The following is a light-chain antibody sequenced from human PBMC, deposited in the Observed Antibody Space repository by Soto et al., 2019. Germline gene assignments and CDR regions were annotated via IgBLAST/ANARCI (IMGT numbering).Light chain of an antibody. CDR2: DAS. V-gene: IGKV1-13*02. Sequence: AIQLTQSPSSLSASVGDRVTITCRASQGISSALAWYQQKPGKAPKLLIYDASSLESGVPSRFSGSGSGTDFTLTISRLQPEDFATYYCQQFNSYPQTFGPGTKVDIK. CDR1: QGISSA. CDR3: QQFNSYPQT. J-gene: IGKJ3*01.